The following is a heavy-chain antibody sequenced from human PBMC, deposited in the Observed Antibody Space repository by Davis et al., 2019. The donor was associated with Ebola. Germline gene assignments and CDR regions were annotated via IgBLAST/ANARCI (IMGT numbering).Heavy chain of an antibody. J-gene: IGHJ6*02. D-gene: IGHD1-14*01. CDR1: GFTFSGSA. Sequence: GESLKISCAASGFTFSGSAMHWVRQASGKGLEWVGRIRSKANNYATAYAASVKGRFTISRDDSKNTAYLQMNSLKTEDTAVYYCTRVGNRNYYGMDVWGQGTTVTVSS. CDR3: TRVGNRNYYGMDV. CDR2: IRSKANNYAT. V-gene: IGHV3-73*01.